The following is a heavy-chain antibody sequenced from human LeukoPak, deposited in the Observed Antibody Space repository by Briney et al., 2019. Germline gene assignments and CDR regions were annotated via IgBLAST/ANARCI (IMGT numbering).Heavy chain of an antibody. CDR3: ARVADYGDSTYYYYYMDV. V-gene: IGHV1-46*01. CDR1: GYTFTSYA. Sequence: ASVKVSCKASGYTFTSYAMNRVRQAPGQGLEWMGIINPSGGSTSYAQKFQGRVTMTRDTSISTAYMELSRLRSDDTAVYYCARVADYGDSTYYYYYMDVWGKGTTVTISS. D-gene: IGHD4-17*01. J-gene: IGHJ6*03. CDR2: INPSGGST.